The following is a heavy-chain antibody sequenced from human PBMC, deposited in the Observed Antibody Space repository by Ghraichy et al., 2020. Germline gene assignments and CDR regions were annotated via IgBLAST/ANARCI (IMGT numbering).Heavy chain of an antibody. J-gene: IGHJ4*02. CDR3: ARESGVGATRLDY. D-gene: IGHD1-26*01. Sequence: SETLSLTCAVSGGSISSSNWWSWVRQPPGKGLEWIGEIYHSGSTNYNPSLKSRVTISVDKSKNQFSLKLSSVTAADTAVYYCARESGVGATRLDYWGQGTLVTVSS. CDR2: IYHSGST. V-gene: IGHV4-4*02. CDR1: GGSISSSNW.